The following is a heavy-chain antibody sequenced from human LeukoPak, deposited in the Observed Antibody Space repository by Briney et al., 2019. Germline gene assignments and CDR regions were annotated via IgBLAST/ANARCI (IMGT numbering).Heavy chain of an antibody. CDR3: ARGTSGAGPS. Sequence: PSETLSLTCTVSGGSISSYYWSWVRQPPGKGLEWVGYIYYSGSTNYNPSLKSRVNISVETSKNQFSLKLSSVTAADTAVYYCARGTSGAGPSWGQGTLVTVSS. D-gene: IGHD3-16*01. CDR1: GGSISSYY. CDR2: IYYSGST. J-gene: IGHJ4*02. V-gene: IGHV4-59*01.